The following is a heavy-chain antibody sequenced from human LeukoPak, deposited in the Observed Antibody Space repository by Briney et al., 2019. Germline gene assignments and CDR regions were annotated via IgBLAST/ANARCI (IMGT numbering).Heavy chain of an antibody. J-gene: IGHJ4*02. CDR2: IYQSGST. D-gene: IGHD6-19*01. Sequence: SETLSLTCAVSGGSISSGGNSWSWIRQPPGKGLEWIGYIYQSGSTYYNLSLKSRVTISVDRSKNQFSLKLSSVTAADTAVYYCARIADSGWYSFDYWGQGTLVTVSS. CDR3: ARIADSGWYSFDY. V-gene: IGHV4-30-2*01. CDR1: GGSISSGGNS.